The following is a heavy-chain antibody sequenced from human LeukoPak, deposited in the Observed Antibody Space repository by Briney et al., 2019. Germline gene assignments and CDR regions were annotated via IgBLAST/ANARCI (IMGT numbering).Heavy chain of an antibody. V-gene: IGHV3-21*01. CDR1: GFTFSSYT. D-gene: IGHD3-10*01. CDR3: ARDRGHGSGSSQNWFDP. Sequence: PGGSLRLSCVASGFTFSSYTMIWVRQAPGKGLEWVSSIGSNSDYIYYADSVKGRFTISRDNAKNSLFLQMNSLTADDTAVYYCARDRGHGSGSSQNWFDPWGQGTLVTVSS. J-gene: IGHJ5*02. CDR2: IGSNSDYI.